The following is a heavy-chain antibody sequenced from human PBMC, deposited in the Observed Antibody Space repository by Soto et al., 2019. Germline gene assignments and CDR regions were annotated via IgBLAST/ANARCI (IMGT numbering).Heavy chain of an antibody. Sequence: GGSLRLSCAASGFSFSTYWMSWVRQAPGKGLEWVAVLYFDGGDRYYADSVKGRFIVSRDSSKNTHYLQMNSLRAEDTAVYYCARDGDTSGHYGIFDYWGQGTLVTVSS. CDR3: ARDGDTSGHYGIFDY. CDR1: GFSFSTYW. J-gene: IGHJ4*02. V-gene: IGHV3-33*08. D-gene: IGHD3-22*01. CDR2: LYFDGGDR.